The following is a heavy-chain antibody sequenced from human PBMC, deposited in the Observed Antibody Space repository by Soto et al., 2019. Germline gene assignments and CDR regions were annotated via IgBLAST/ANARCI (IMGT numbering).Heavy chain of an antibody. V-gene: IGHV1-18*01. J-gene: IGHJ6*02. CDR2: ISPYKGRP. CDR3: ARNPSTSWPPLYGMDV. Sequence: HLVQSGAEVKQPGASVKVSCKASDYTFDNYGINWVRQAPGQGPEWMGWISPYKGRPKFSEKFQGRGTMTTDASTTTAYMELRSLRSDDTAVYYCARNPSTSWPPLYGMDVWGQGTTVTGSS. CDR1: DYTFDNYG. D-gene: IGHD2-8*01.